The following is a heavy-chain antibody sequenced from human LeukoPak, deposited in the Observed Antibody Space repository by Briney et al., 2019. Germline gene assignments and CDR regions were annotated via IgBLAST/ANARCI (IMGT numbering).Heavy chain of an antibody. Sequence: SETLSLTCTVSGGSISSYYWNWIRQPPGKGLEWIGYIYYSGSTNYNPSLKSRVTISLDTSKNQFSLKLSSVTAADTAVYYCARGSSGWYSNLGYWGQGTLVTVSS. D-gene: IGHD6-19*01. CDR2: IYYSGST. CDR3: ARGSSGWYSNLGY. J-gene: IGHJ4*02. CDR1: GGSISSYY. V-gene: IGHV4-59*01.